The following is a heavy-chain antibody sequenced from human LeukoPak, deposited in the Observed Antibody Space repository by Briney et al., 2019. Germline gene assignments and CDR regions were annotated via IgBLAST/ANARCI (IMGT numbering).Heavy chain of an antibody. CDR1: GGSISSYY. CDR3: ARGPQKDGYCSSTSCYRPASRDYYFDY. D-gene: IGHD2-2*01. V-gene: IGHV4-59*01. CDR2: IYYRGSN. J-gene: IGHJ4*02. Sequence: SETLSLTCTVSGGSISSYYWSWIRQPPGKGLEGIGYIYYRGSNNYNPSLKSRVTISVDTSKNQFSLKLSSVTAADTAVYYCARGPQKDGYCSSTSCYRPASRDYYFDYWGQGTLVTVSS.